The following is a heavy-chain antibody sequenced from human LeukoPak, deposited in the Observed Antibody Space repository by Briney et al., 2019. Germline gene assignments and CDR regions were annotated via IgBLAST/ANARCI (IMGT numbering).Heavy chain of an antibody. CDR2: IYPGYSDT. CDR1: GYSFTSYW. D-gene: IGHD1-26*01. J-gene: IGHJ3*02. V-gene: IGHV5-51*01. Sequence: ESLKISRKGSGYSFTSYWIGLVRQMPGKGPEWVGIIYPGYSDTRYSPSFQCRVTISAAKTIRTAHLQWSRPEASDTAMYYSARRVGASHYDAFDIWGQGTMVTVSS. CDR3: ARRVGASHYDAFDI.